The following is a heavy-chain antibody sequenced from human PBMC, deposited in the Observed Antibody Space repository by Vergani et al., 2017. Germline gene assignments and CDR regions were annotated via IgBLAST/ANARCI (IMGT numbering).Heavy chain of an antibody. CDR1: GFTFNQYG. Sequence: QVQLVESGGGVVQPGRSLRLSCAASGFTFNQYGMHWVRQAPGKGLEWVAVTWYDGNNKQYADSVKGRFTISRDNSKSTMYLQMNSLRDEDTGVYYCARDLRLLYNRFDPWGQGTWSPSPQ. D-gene: IGHD1-14*01. J-gene: IGHJ5*02. CDR3: ARDLRLLYNRFDP. CDR2: TWYDGNNK. V-gene: IGHV3-33*01.